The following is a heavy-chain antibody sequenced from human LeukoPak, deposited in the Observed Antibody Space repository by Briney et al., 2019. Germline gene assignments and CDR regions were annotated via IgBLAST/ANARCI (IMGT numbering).Heavy chain of an antibody. Sequence: PGGSLRLSCAASRFTVSSNYMSWVRQAPGKGLEWVSVIYSGGSTYYADSVKGRFTISRDNSKNTLYLQMNSLRAEDTAVYYCARWYSSSPGVGSYYYYYMDVWGKGTTVTVSS. J-gene: IGHJ6*03. CDR2: IYSGGST. V-gene: IGHV3-66*02. CDR3: ARWYSSSPGVGSYYYYYMDV. D-gene: IGHD6-6*01. CDR1: RFTVSSNY.